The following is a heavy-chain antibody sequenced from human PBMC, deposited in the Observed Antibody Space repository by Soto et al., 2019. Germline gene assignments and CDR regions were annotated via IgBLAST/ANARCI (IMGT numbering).Heavy chain of an antibody. Sequence: QVQVQQSGPGLVKPSETLSLTCTVSSGPSKSHNWGWIRQPPGRGLEWIGYVYDTWSTSYNPSLKRRVTASADTYTNRISLSLGFVTAADTAVYYCVRQGIGFLHGLVDVWGQGTTVIVSS. CDR3: VRQGIGFLHGLVDV. V-gene: IGHV4-59*08. J-gene: IGHJ6*01. CDR1: SGPSKSHN. D-gene: IGHD3-10*01. CDR2: VYDTWST.